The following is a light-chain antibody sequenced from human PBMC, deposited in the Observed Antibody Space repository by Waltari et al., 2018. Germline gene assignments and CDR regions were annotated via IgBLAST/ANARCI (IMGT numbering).Light chain of an antibody. CDR3: QAWDATNSYYV. CDR1: ELPGNY. J-gene: IGLJ1*01. V-gene: IGLV3-1*01. CDR2: EDN. Sequence: SYDVTQPPSMSVAPGQKATIPCSVNELPGNYVCWYQQKPGQPPVLVIYEDNKRPSGIPERFSGSHSGNTATLTISGAQPLDEADYFCQAWDATNSYYVFGGGTAVTVL.